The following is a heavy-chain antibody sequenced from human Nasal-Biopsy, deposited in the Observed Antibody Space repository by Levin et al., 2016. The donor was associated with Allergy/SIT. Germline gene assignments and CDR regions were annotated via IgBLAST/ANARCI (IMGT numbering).Heavy chain of an antibody. Sequence: GESLKISCKGSGYGFTNYWITWVRQMPGKGLEWMGRIDPSDSYTDYSPSFQGHVTMSADKSISTVYLQWSSLKASDTAMYYCARGVSVDTSAIVNYYHYMDVWGKGTAITVSS. CDR2: IDPSDSYT. D-gene: IGHD5-18*01. V-gene: IGHV5-10-1*01. CDR3: ARGVSVDTSAIVNYYHYMDV. J-gene: IGHJ6*03. CDR1: GYGFTNYW.